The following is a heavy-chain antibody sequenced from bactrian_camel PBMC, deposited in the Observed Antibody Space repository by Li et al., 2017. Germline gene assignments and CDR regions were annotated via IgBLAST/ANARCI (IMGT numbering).Heavy chain of an antibody. Sequence: VQLVESGGGSVQAGESLTLSCAASGYTASRNNIAWFRQAPGKEREGITVIDFRSGGTLYADSVKGRFTISQDEAKITLYLQMNSLKTDDTAVYYCAADVRRRSMLCSDELKFVYWGQGTQVTVS. D-gene: IGHD1*01. CDR2: IDFRSGGT. V-gene: IGHV3S40*01. J-gene: IGHJ4*01. CDR3: AADVRRRSMLCSDELKFVY. CDR1: GYTASRNN.